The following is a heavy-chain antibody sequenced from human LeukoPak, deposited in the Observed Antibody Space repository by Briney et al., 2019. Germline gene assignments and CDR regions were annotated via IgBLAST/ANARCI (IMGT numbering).Heavy chain of an antibody. D-gene: IGHD3-16*01. J-gene: IGHJ4*02. V-gene: IGHV3-74*01. CDR2: IHSDGSST. CDR3: VRDRYYVPDY. Sequence: GGSLRLSCAASGFTFSSTWMHWFRQAPGKGPVGVSRIHSDGSSTIYGDSVTGRFTISRDNARNTLYLQMNSLRDEDTAVYYCVRDRYYVPDYWGQGHLVTVSS. CDR1: GFTFSSTW.